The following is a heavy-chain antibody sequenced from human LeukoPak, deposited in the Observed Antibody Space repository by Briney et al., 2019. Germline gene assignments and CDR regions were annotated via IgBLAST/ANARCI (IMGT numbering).Heavy chain of an antibody. J-gene: IGHJ5*02. CDR1: GGSISSYY. CDR3: ARRSDYYDSSGYYQLNWFDP. V-gene: IGHV4-59*01. D-gene: IGHD3-22*01. CDR2: IYYSGST. Sequence: SGTLSLTCTVSGGSISSYYWSWIRQPPGKGLERVGYIYYSGSTNYNPSLKSRVIISVDTYKNQFSLKLSSVTAADTAVYYCARRSDYYDSSGYYQLNWFDPWGQGTLVTVSS.